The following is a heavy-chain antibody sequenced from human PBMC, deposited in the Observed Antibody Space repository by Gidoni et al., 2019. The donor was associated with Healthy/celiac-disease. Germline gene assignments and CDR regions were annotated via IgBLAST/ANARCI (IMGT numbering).Heavy chain of an antibody. J-gene: IGHJ5*02. CDR1: GGSISSYY. CDR2: IYTSGST. D-gene: IGHD6-6*01. CDR3: ARDGGSSSPPNWFDP. V-gene: IGHV4-4*07. Sequence: QVQLQESGPGLVKPSETLSLTCTVSGGSISSYYWSWIRQPAGKGLDWIGRIYTSGSTNYNPSLKSRVTMSVDTSKNQFSLKLSSVTAADTAVYYCARDGGSSSPPNWFDPWGQGTLVTVSS.